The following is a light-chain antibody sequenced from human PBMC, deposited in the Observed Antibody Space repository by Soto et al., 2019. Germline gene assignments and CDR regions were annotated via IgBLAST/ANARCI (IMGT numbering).Light chain of an antibody. CDR1: QSISSW. Sequence: DIQMTQSPSTLSASVGDRVTITCRTRQSISSWLAWYQQKPGIAPKLLIYDASSLESGVPSRFSGSGSGTEFTLTISSLQPDDFATYYCQQYNSYSRTFGQGTKVDIK. CDR2: DAS. J-gene: IGKJ1*01. CDR3: QQYNSYSRT. V-gene: IGKV1-5*01.